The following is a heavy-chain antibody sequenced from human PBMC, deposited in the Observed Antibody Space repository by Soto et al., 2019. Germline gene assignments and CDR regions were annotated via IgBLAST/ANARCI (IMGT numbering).Heavy chain of an antibody. CDR3: ARAFEMVPAAYYCGMDV. CDR2: ISYDGSNK. D-gene: IGHD2-2*01. V-gene: IGHV3-30-3*01. CDR1: GFTFSSYA. Sequence: QVQLVESGGGVVQPGRSLRLSCAASGFTFSSYAMHWVRQAPGKGLEWVAVISYDGSNKYYADSVKGRFTISRDNSKNTLYLQMNSLRAEDTAVYYCARAFEMVPAAYYCGMDVWGQGTTVTVSS. J-gene: IGHJ6*02.